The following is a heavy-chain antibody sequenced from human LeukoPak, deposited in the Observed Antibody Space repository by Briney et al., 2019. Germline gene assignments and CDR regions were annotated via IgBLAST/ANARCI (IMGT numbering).Heavy chain of an antibody. CDR3: AKRGVVIRVILVGFHKEAYYFDS. Sequence: GGYLRRYCAGSGITLSNYGMSWVRQAPGKGLEWVAGISDRGSRTNYADSVKVRLTSSTDHPKNTLYLQMNSLRAEDPAVYFCAKRGVVIRVILVGFHKEAYYFDSWGQGALVTVSS. CDR1: GITLSNYG. J-gene: IGHJ4*02. D-gene: IGHD3-22*01. CDR2: ISDRGSRT. V-gene: IGHV3-23*01.